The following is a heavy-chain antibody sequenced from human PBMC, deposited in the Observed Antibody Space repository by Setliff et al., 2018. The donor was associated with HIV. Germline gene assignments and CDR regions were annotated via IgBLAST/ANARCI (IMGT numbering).Heavy chain of an antibody. CDR2: INHSGST. CDR3: ATCRHRPSNWFDP. Sequence: SETLSLTCAVYGGSFSGYYWSWIRQPPGKGLEWIGEINHSGSTNYNPSLKSRVTISVDTSKNQFSLNLTSVTAADTAVYYCATCRHRPSNWFDPWGQGTVVTVSS. V-gene: IGHV4-34*01. J-gene: IGHJ5*02. CDR1: GGSFSGYY.